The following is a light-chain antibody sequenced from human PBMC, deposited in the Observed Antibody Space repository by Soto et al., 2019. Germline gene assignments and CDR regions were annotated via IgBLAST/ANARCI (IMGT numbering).Light chain of an antibody. CDR1: QRLLHSNGYNY. Sequence: DIVMTQSPLSLPVTPGEPASISCRSSQRLLHSNGYNYLDWYLQKPGQSPQLLIYLGSNRASGVPDRFSGSGSGTHFTLKISRVEAGDVGIYYCMQALQTPLTFGGGTKVEIK. CDR3: MQALQTPLT. CDR2: LGS. V-gene: IGKV2-28*01. J-gene: IGKJ4*01.